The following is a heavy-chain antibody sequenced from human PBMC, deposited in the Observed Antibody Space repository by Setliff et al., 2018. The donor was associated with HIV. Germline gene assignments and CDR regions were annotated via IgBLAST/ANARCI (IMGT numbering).Heavy chain of an antibody. D-gene: IGHD4-17*01. CDR1: GGSFSGYY. CDR3: ARGRTPSYGGDYRDTFDI. CDR2: IIPSGST. V-gene: IGHV4-34*01. J-gene: IGHJ3*02. Sequence: SETLSLTCDVFGGSFSGYYWSWIRQPPGKGLEWIGEIIPSGSTNYNPSLKSRVTMSIDTSKSQFSLKLSSVTAADTAVYYCARGRTPSYGGDYRDTFDIWGPGTKVTVSS.